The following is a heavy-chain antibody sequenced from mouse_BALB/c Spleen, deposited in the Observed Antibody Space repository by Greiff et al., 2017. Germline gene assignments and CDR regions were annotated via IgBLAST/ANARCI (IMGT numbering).Heavy chain of an antibody. CDR3: ARYDPSLGY. D-gene: IGHD2-3*01. CDR1: GYTFSSYW. J-gene: IGHJ4*01. V-gene: IGHV1-9*01. Sequence: VQLQQSGAELMKPGASVKISCKATGYTFSSYWIEWVKQRPGHGLEWIGEILPGSGSTNYNEKFKGKATFTADTSSNTAYMQLSSLTSEDSAVSNSARYDPSLGYRGQRNSVTASS. CDR2: ILPGSGST.